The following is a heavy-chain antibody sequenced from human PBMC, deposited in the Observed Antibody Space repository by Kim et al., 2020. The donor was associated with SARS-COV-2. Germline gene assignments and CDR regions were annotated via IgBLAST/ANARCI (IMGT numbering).Heavy chain of an antibody. CDR2: ISGSGGST. V-gene: IGHV3-23*01. Sequence: GGSLRLSCAASGFTFSSYAMSWVRQAPGKGLEWVSAISGSGGSTYYADSVKGRFTISRDNSKNTLYLQMNSLRAEDTAVYYCAKDPDFTIFGVVTSGFPYYFDYWGQGTLVTVSS. CDR1: GFTFSSYA. D-gene: IGHD3-3*01. J-gene: IGHJ4*02. CDR3: AKDPDFTIFGVVTSGFPYYFDY.